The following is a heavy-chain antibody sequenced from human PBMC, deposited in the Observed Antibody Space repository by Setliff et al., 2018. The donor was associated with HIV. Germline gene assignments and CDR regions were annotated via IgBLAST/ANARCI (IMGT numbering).Heavy chain of an antibody. Sequence: SETLSLTCAVSAYSISSGYYWGWIRQPPGKGLEWIGSIYHSGSTYYSPSLKSRVTISVDTSKNQFSLKVNSVTAADTAIYYCTRRGADSYYPRPLDVWGKGTTVTVSS. J-gene: IGHJ6*04. CDR1: AYSISSGYY. CDR2: IYHSGST. CDR3: TRRGADSYYPRPLDV. V-gene: IGHV4-38-2*01. D-gene: IGHD3-10*01.